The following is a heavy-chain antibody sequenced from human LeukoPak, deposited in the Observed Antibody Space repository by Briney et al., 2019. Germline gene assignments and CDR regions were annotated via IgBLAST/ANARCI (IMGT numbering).Heavy chain of an antibody. D-gene: IGHD4/OR15-4a*01. CDR2: ISSSGSPI. CDR3: ARRAGAYSHLYDY. J-gene: IGHJ4*02. CDR1: GFTFSDYY. Sequence: GGSLRLSCAAYGFTFSDYYMSWIRQAPGKGLEWVSYISSSGSPIYYADSVKGRFTISRDNAENSLYLQMNSLRAEDTAVYYCARRAGAYSHLYDYWGQGTLVTVSS. V-gene: IGHV3-11*01.